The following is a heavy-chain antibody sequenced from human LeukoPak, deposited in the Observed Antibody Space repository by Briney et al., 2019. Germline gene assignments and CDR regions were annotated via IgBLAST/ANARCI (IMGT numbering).Heavy chain of an antibody. J-gene: IGHJ4*02. CDR2: ISSSSSYI. Sequence: GGSLRLSCAASGFTFSSYSVNWVRQAPGKGLEWVSSISSSSSYIYYADSVKGRFTISRDNAKNSLYLQMNSLRAEDTAVYYCARDGGIVVVTNFSFDYWGQGTLVTVSS. CDR1: GFTFSSYS. V-gene: IGHV3-21*01. CDR3: ARDGGIVVVTNFSFDY. D-gene: IGHD3-22*01.